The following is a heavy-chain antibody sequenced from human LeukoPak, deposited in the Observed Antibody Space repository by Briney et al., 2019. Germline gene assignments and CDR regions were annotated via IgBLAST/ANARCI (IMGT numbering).Heavy chain of an antibody. CDR3: ARSLKVSAALDVFDI. Sequence: GSLRLSCAASEFTFSSHSMNWVRQAPGKGLEGVSAISRSGGSIYYADSLKGRFTISRDNAKNSLYLQMNSLRAEDTAVYFCARSLKVSAALDVFDIWGQGTMVTVSS. D-gene: IGHD2-2*01. CDR1: EFTFSSHS. J-gene: IGHJ3*02. CDR2: ISRSGGSI. V-gene: IGHV3-21*01.